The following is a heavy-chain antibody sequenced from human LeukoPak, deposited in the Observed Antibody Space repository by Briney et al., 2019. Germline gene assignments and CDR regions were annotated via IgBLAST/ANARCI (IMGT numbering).Heavy chain of an antibody. D-gene: IGHD3-9*01. Sequence: ASVNVSCKASGYTFTSYDINWVRQATGQGLERMGWMNPNSGNTGYAQKFQGRVTMTRNTSISTAYMELSSLRSEDTAVYYCARAPLRYFDWLLPKNYYYYGMDVWGQGTTVTVSS. CDR2: MNPNSGNT. V-gene: IGHV1-8*01. CDR3: ARAPLRYFDWLLPKNYYYYGMDV. J-gene: IGHJ6*02. CDR1: GYTFTSYD.